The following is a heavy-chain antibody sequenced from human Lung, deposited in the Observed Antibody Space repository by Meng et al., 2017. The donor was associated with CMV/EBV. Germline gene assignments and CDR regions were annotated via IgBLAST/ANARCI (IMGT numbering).Heavy chain of an antibody. J-gene: IGHJ5*02. CDR3: ARGHYDGA. CDR2: IKADGSGR. Sequence: GESMKISCTSSRFRSGCLWMNWVRQAPGKGLEWVANIKADGSGRYYVDSVKGRFTISRDNAKNSLYLQMNNLRVEDTAVYFCARGHYDGAWGQGTLVTVSS. D-gene: IGHD3-16*01. V-gene: IGHV3-7*04. CDR1: RFRSGCLW.